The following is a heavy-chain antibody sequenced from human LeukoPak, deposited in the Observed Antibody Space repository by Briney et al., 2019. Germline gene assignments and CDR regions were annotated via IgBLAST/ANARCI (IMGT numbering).Heavy chain of an antibody. V-gene: IGHV3-15*01. CDR2: IKNKTNGCTT. Sequence: PGGSLRLSCAASGFIFSSAWMTWVRQAPGKGLEWVGHIKNKTNGCTTDYAAPVKGRFIISRDDSKNTLYLQMNSLRTEDTAVYYCARGFCSSTSCYQGPFDFWGQGTLVTVSS. CDR3: ARGFCSSTSCYQGPFDF. CDR1: GFIFSSAW. D-gene: IGHD2-2*01. J-gene: IGHJ4*02.